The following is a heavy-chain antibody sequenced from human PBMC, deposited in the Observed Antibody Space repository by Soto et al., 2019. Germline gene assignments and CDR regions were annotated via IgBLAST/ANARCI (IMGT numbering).Heavy chain of an antibody. CDR3: VHPRSTVQIPPT. CDR2: ISSNGDST. Sequence: GGSLRVSCSASGFTCSMFSMHWVRQAPGKGLEYVSGISSNGDSTYYADSVKGRFTISRDNSKNTLYLQMSSLRAVDTAVYYCVHPRSTVQIPPTWGQGTLVTVSS. D-gene: IGHD4-17*01. J-gene: IGHJ5*02. V-gene: IGHV3-64D*06. CDR1: GFTCSMFS.